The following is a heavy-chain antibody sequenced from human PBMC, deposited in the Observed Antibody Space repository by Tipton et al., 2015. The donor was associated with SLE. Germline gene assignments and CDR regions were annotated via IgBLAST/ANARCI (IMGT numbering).Heavy chain of an antibody. CDR2: VYYSGTT. Sequence: TLSLTCTVSGGSISSSRYYWGWIRQPPGGGLEWIGSVYYSGTTNYSPSLKSRVSISVDTSKSQFSLKLTSVTAADTAIYYCARVEYSSSWFLNWFDPWGQGTLVTVSS. D-gene: IGHD6-13*01. CDR3: ARVEYSSSWFLNWFDP. CDR1: GGSISSSRYY. V-gene: IGHV4-39*07. J-gene: IGHJ5*02.